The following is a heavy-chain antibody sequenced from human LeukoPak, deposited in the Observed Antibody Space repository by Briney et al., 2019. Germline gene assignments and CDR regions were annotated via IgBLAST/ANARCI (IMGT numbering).Heavy chain of an antibody. CDR3: ARDQEGFDY. CDR1: GYTFTSNY. Sequence: ASVKVSCKASGYTFTSNYIHWVRQAPGQGLEWMGMIYPRDGSTSYAQKFQGRVTVTRDTSTSTIHMELSGLRSEDTAVYYCARDQEGFDYWGQGTLVTVSS. V-gene: IGHV1-46*01. CDR2: IYPRDGST. J-gene: IGHJ4*02.